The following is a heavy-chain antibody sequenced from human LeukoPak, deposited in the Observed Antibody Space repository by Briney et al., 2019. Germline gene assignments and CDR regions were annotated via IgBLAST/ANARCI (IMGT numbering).Heavy chain of an antibody. Sequence: SETLSLTCTVSGGSISGYYWSWMRQPPGKGLEWIGFISHKGTTRYNPSLKSRITISVDTSKNQFSLKLTSVTAADTAVYYCARELVGGRVHFDNWGQGTLVTVSS. V-gene: IGHV4-59*01. CDR2: ISHKGTT. J-gene: IGHJ4*02. CDR1: GGSISGYY. D-gene: IGHD1-26*01. CDR3: ARELVGGRVHFDN.